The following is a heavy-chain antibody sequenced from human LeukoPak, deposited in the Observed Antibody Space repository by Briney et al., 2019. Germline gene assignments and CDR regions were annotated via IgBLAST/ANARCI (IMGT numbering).Heavy chain of an antibody. CDR2: INPNSGGT. D-gene: IGHD3-10*01. Sequence: GASVKVSCKASGYTFTGYYMHWVRQAPGQGLEWMGWINPNSGGTNYAQKFQGRFTMTRDTSISTAYMELSRLRSDDTAVYYCAREGELLWFGEAPRTWFDPWGQGTLVAVSS. CDR3: AREGELLWFGEAPRTWFDP. CDR1: GYTFTGYY. V-gene: IGHV1-2*02. J-gene: IGHJ5*02.